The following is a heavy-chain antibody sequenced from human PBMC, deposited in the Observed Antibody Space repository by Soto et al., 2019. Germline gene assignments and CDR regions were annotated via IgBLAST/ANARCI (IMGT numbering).Heavy chain of an antibody. V-gene: IGHV2-70*11. CDR3: AHTHDYSENFDY. CDR2: IDWDDDK. Sequence: SGPTLVNPTQTLTLTCTFSGFSLSTSGMCVSWIRQPPGKALERLARIDWDDDKYYSTSLKTRLTISKDTSKNQVVLTMTNMDPVDTATYYCAHTHDYSENFDYWGQGTLVTVSS. J-gene: IGHJ4*02. CDR1: GFSLSTSGMC. D-gene: IGHD4-4*01.